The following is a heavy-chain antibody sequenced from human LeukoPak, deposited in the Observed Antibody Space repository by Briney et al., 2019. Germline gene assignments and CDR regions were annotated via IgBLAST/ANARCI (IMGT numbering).Heavy chain of an antibody. CDR3: VSGLLPWLY. V-gene: IGHV3-7*01. D-gene: IGHD3/OR15-3a*01. CDR2: INPDGSHM. CDR1: GFSFSSYW. Sequence: SGGSLSLSWAASGFSFSSYWVSWVRQAPGKGLEWVANINPDGSHMLYVDSVKARFTISRDNAKTSLYLQMSNRRAEDTAVYFCVSGLLPWLYWGQGSLVTVSS. J-gene: IGHJ4*02.